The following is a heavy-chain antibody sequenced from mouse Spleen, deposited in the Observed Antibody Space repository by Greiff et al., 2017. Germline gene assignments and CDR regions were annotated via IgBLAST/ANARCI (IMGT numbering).Heavy chain of an antibody. CDR3: ARPHYYGSSYGYFDV. V-gene: IGHV5-12*02. D-gene: IGHD1-1*01. CDR1: GFTFSDYY. Sequence: EVKLVESGGGLVQPGGSLKLSCATSGFTFSDYYMYWVRQTPEKRLEWVAYISNGGGSTYYPDTVKGRFTISRDNAKNTLYLQMSRLKSEDTARYYCARPHYYGSSYGYFDVWGAGTTVTVSS. J-gene: IGHJ1*01. CDR2: ISNGGGST.